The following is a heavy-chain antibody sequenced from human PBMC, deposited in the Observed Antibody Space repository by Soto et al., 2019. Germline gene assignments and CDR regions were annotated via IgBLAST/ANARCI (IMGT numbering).Heavy chain of an antibody. CDR2: IYYSGST. J-gene: IGHJ4*02. D-gene: IGHD5-18*01. CDR1: GGSISSSSSY. V-gene: IGHV4-39*01. CDR3: ARTRGYSYGPVDD. Sequence: SETLSLTCTVSGGSISSSSSYWGWIRQPPGKGLEWIGSIYYSGSTYYNPSLKSRVTISVDTSKNQFSLKLSSVTTADTAVYYCARTRGYSYGPVDDWGQGTLVTVSS.